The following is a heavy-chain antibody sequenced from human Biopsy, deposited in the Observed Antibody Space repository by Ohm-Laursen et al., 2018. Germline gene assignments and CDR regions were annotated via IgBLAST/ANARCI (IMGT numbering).Heavy chain of an antibody. CDR2: ISANGATS. V-gene: IGHV3-23*01. CDR3: AKGGSITIFGVVINNCFDP. Sequence: SLRLSCAASGFTFSNYGMQWVRQAPGKGPEWVSTISANGATSYYADSVKGRFTISRDNSKNTLYLQMNSVRADDTAIYYCAKGGSITIFGVVINNCFDPWGQGTRVTVSS. D-gene: IGHD3-3*01. CDR1: GFTFSNYG. J-gene: IGHJ5*02.